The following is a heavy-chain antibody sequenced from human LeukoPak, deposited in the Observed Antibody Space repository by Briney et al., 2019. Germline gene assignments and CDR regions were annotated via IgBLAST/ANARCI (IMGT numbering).Heavy chain of an antibody. CDR3: ARGADSSGYYYVDY. V-gene: IGHV3-53*04. D-gene: IGHD3-22*01. CDR1: GFTFSNYA. Sequence: GGSLRLTCAASGFTFSNYAIHRVRQAPGKGLEWVSVIYSGGATYYADSVKGRFTISRHNSKNTLYLQMNSLRAEDTALYYCARGADSSGYYYVDYWGQGTLVTVSS. J-gene: IGHJ4*02. CDR2: IYSGGAT.